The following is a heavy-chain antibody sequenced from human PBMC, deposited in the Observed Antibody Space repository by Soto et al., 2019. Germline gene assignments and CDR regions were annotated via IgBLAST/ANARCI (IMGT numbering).Heavy chain of an antibody. J-gene: IGHJ1*01. Sequence: GASVKVSCKASGYTFTSYAMHWVRQAPGQRLEWKGWINAGNGNTKYSQKFQGRVTITRDTSASTAYMELSSLRSEDTAVYYCARESKYGIKIYFQHWGQGTLVTVSS. CDR1: GYTFTSYA. V-gene: IGHV1-3*01. CDR3: ARESKYGIKIYFQH. D-gene: IGHD2-21*01. CDR2: INAGNGNT.